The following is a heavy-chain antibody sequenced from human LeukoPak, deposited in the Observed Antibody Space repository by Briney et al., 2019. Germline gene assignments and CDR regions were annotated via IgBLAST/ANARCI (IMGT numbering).Heavy chain of an antibody. CDR1: GYTFTSYA. J-gene: IGHJ6*02. CDR3: ARDRLWFGTYYYGMDV. Sequence: GASVKVSCKASGYTFTSYAMHWVRQAPGRRLEWMGWINAGNGNTKYLQEFQGRVTMTTDTSTSTAYMELRSLRSDDTAVYYCARDRLWFGTYYYGMDVWGQGTTVTVSS. D-gene: IGHD3-10*01. CDR2: INAGNGNT. V-gene: IGHV1-3*01.